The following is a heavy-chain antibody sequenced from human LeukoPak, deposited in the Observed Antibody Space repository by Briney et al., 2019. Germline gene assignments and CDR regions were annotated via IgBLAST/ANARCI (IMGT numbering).Heavy chain of an antibody. Sequence: PGGSLRLSCTASGFTFGDYAMSWVRQAPGKGLEWASAISGSGGSTYYADSVKGRFTISRDNSKNTLYLQMNSLRAEDTAVYYCAKESRKAFMITFGGVLTGFDPWGQGTLVTVSS. V-gene: IGHV3-23*01. CDR1: GFTFGDYA. D-gene: IGHD3-16*01. J-gene: IGHJ5*02. CDR2: ISGSGGST. CDR3: AKESRKAFMITFGGVLTGFDP.